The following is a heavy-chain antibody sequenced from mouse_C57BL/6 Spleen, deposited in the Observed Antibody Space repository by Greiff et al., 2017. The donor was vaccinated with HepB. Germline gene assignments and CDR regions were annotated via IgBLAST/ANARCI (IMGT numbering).Heavy chain of an antibody. CDR1: GYTFTSYW. D-gene: IGHD4-1*02. CDR3: ARSTGNWYFDV. V-gene: IGHV1-69*01. J-gene: IGHJ1*03. CDR2: IDPSDSYP. Sequence: VQLQQSGAELVMPGASVKLSCKASGYTFTSYWMHWVKQRPGQGLEWIGEIDPSDSYPNYNQKFTGKSTLTVDKSSSTAYKQLSSLTSEDSAVYYGARSTGNWYFDVWGTGTTVTVSS.